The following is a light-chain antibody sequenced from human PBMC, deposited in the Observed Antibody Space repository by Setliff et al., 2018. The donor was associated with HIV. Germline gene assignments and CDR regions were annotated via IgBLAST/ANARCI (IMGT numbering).Light chain of an antibody. CDR2: DVT. CDR3: SSYTSTTTLYV. J-gene: IGLJ1*01. CDR1: SGDIGGSNY. Sequence: QSALAQPASVPGSPGQSITISCTGTSGDIGGSNYVSWYQQHPGKAPKLMIYDVTHRPSGVSVRFSGSKSGNTASLTISGLQAEDEADYYCSSYTSTTTLYVFGSGTKVTVL. V-gene: IGLV2-14*03.